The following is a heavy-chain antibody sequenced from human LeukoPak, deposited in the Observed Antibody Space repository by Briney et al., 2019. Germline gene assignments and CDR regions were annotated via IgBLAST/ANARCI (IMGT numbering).Heavy chain of an antibody. CDR1: GFTFSDYY. V-gene: IGHV3-11*04. CDR2: ISSSGSTI. CDR3: ARVPSGSYYRYFDY. J-gene: IGHJ4*02. D-gene: IGHD1-26*01. Sequence: NPGGSLRLSCAASGFTFSDYYMSWIRQAPGKGLEWVSYISSSGSTIYYADSVKGRFTISRDNAKNSLYLQMNSLRAEDTAVYYCARVPSGSYYRYFDYWGQGTLVTVSS.